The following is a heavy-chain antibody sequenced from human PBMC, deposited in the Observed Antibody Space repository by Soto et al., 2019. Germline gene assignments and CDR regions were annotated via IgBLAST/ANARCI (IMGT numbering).Heavy chain of an antibody. CDR1: GFTVSSFG. D-gene: IGHD2-8*02. CDR3: TGEVASGY. Sequence: QVQLVESGGGVVQPGRSLRLSCAVSGFTVSSFGMHWVRQAPGKGLEWVAVISRDGRTTFYADSVKGRFTISKENSRNTLFLEMNSLRGDDMAVYYCTGEVASGYWGQGTLVTVSS. J-gene: IGHJ4*02. V-gene: IGHV3-30*03. CDR2: ISRDGRTT.